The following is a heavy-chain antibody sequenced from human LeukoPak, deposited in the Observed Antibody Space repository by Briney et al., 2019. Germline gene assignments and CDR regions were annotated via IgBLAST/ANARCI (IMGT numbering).Heavy chain of an antibody. D-gene: IGHD2-2*01. CDR3: VRSCSSAGCYGLFDY. Sequence: PGGSLRLSCAASGFTFSSYWMHWVRQAPGKGLVWVSRINGDGSSTTYADSVKGRFTISRDNAKNTLYLQMNSLRAEDTAFYYCVRSCSSAGCYGLFDYWGQGALVTVSS. J-gene: IGHJ4*02. V-gene: IGHV3-74*01. CDR1: GFTFSSYW. CDR2: INGDGSST.